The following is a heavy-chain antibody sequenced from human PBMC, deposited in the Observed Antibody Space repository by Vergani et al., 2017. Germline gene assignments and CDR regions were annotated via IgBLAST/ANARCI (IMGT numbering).Heavy chain of an antibody. J-gene: IGHJ5*01. V-gene: IGHV1-18*01. D-gene: IGHD1-26*01. CDR3: AHSWNFGRRDWFDS. CDR1: GYTFTSYG. CDR2: ISPKTGDT. Sequence: QVQLVQSGAEVKKPGASVKVSCKASGYTFTSYGISWVRQAPGQGLEWMGWISPKTGDTDYLQKFEDRVTMSRDASTRTVYLKLTRLTSDDTAVYYCAHSWNFGRRDWFDSWGQGTRVTVSS.